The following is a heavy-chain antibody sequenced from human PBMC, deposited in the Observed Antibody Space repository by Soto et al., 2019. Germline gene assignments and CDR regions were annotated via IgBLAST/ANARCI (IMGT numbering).Heavy chain of an antibody. D-gene: IGHD1-7*01. Sequence: AVKVSCKASGGTFSSYAISWVRQAPGQGLEWMGGIIPIFGTANYAQKFQGRVTITADKSTSTAYMELSSLRSEDTAVYYCARELTGTPYYYYYGMDVWGQGTTVTVSS. J-gene: IGHJ6*02. V-gene: IGHV1-69*06. CDR3: ARELTGTPYYYYYGMDV. CDR1: GGTFSSYA. CDR2: IIPIFGTA.